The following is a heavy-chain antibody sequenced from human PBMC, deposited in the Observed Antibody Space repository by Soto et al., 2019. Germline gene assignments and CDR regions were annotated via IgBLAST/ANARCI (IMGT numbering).Heavy chain of an antibody. CDR3: ARSSYSGSFFPY. J-gene: IGHJ4*02. V-gene: IGHV3-48*01. Sequence: GSLRLSCAASGFTFSSYAMSWVRQAPGKGLEWVSYISDSSSTIYYADSVKGRFTISRDNAKISLYLQMNSLRAEDTAVYYCARSSYSGSFFPYWGQGTLVTVSS. D-gene: IGHD1-26*01. CDR1: GFTFSSYA. CDR2: ISDSSSTI.